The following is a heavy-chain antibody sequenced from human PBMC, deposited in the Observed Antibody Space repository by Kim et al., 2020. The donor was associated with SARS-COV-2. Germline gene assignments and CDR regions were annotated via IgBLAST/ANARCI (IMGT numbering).Heavy chain of an antibody. V-gene: IGHV4-38-2*02. D-gene: IGHD3-10*01. CDR3: ARVAGSGSYPACGFDP. Sequence: SETLSLTCTVSGYSISSGYYWGWIRQPPGKGLEWIGSIYHSGSTYYNPSLKSRVTISVDTSKNQFSLKLSSVTAADTAVYYCARVAGSGSYPACGFDPWG. CDR1: GYSISSGYY. J-gene: IGHJ5*02. CDR2: IYHSGST.